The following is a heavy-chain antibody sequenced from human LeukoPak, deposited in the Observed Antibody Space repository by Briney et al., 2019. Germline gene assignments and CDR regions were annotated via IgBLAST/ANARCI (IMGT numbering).Heavy chain of an antibody. V-gene: IGHV1-2*02. D-gene: IGHD6-13*01. CDR3: ARAFNTHPGIAAADPHFDY. CDR2: INPNSGGT. Sequence: ASVKVSCKASGYTFTGYYMHWVRQAPGRGLEWMGWINPNSGGTNYAQKFQGRVTMTRDTSISTAHMELSRLRSDDTAVYYCARAFNTHPGIAAADPHFDYWGQGTLVTVSS. J-gene: IGHJ4*02. CDR1: GYTFTGYY.